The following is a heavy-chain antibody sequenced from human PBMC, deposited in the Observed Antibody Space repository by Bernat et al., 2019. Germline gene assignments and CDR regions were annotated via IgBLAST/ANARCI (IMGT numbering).Heavy chain of an antibody. V-gene: IGHV3-9*01. J-gene: IGHJ4*02. CDR1: GFTFDDYA. D-gene: IGHD1-26*01. CDR3: AKDIGGGRWELGNYFDY. Sequence: EVQLVESGGGLVQPGRSLRLSCAASGFTFDDYAMHWVRQVPGKGLEWVSGISWNSGSIGYADSVKGRFTISRDNAKNSLYLQMNSLRAEDTALYYCAKDIGGGRWELGNYFDYWGQGTLVTVSS. CDR2: ISWNSGSI.